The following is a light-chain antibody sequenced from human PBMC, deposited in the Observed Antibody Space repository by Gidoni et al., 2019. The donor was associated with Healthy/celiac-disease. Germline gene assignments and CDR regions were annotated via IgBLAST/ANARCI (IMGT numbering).Light chain of an antibody. CDR2: AAS. V-gene: IGKV1-39*01. Sequence: DIQMTQSPSSLPASVGDRVTITCRASQSISSYLNWYQQKPGKAPKLLIYAASSLQSGVPSRFSGSGSGTDFTLTISSLQPEDFATYYCQQSYSTLPGTFGQGTKVEIK. CDR3: QQSYSTLPGT. CDR1: QSISSY. J-gene: IGKJ1*01.